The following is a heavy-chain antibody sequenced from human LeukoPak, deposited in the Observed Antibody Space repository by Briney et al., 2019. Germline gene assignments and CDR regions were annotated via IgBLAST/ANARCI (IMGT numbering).Heavy chain of an antibody. J-gene: IGHJ4*02. CDR1: GFTFNIYS. V-gene: IGHV3-23*01. CDR3: AKDRPNYHESNGHYYRPNGDY. Sequence: GGSLRLSCAASGFTFNIYSMSWVRQAPGKGLEWVSSITSSGDATFYADSVKDRFTISRDNSKNTLYLQMSRLRAEDTAVYYCAKDRPNYHESNGHYYRPNGDYWGQGTLVTVSS. D-gene: IGHD3-22*01. CDR2: ITSSGDAT.